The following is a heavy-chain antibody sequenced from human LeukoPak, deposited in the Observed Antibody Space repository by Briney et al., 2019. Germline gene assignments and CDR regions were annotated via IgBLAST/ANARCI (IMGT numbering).Heavy chain of an antibody. CDR3: ARDGTDDAFDI. J-gene: IGHJ3*02. Sequence: RPSETLSLTCTVSGGSISSYYWSWIRQPPGKGLEWIGYIYYSGSTNYNPSLKNRVTISVDTSKNQFSLKLSSVTAADTAVYYCARDGTDDAFDIWGQGTMVTVSS. V-gene: IGHV4-59*01. CDR2: IYYSGST. CDR1: GGSISSYY.